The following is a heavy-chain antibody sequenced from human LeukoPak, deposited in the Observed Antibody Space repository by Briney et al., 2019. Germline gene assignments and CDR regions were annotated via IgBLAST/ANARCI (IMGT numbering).Heavy chain of an antibody. D-gene: IGHD4-23*01. J-gene: IGHJ4*02. Sequence: PGGSLRLSCAASGFTFSSYDMHWVRQATGKGLEWVSAMGTAGDTYYPGSVKGRFTISRENAKSSLYLQMNSLRAGDTAVYYCARSYGGNYDYWGQGTLVTVSS. CDR2: MGTAGDT. V-gene: IGHV3-13*04. CDR3: ARSYGGNYDY. CDR1: GFTFSSYD.